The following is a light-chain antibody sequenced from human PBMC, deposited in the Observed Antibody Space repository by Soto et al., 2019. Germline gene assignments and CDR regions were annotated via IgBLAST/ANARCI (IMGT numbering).Light chain of an antibody. V-gene: IGKV3-20*01. CDR1: ESLSQHS. CDR3: HQFQSSLRT. CDR2: GVS. J-gene: IGKJ1*01. Sequence: VVLTRCPGTLSLSPGETATLSCRASESLSQHSIAWYQQKPGQAPRLLIYGVSGRATGIPDRFSGSGSGADFTLTISGFEPEDFAVYFCHQFQSSLRTLGQGTKVDSK.